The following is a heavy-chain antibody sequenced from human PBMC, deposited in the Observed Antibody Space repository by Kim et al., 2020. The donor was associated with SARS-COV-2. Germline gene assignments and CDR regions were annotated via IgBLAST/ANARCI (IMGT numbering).Heavy chain of an antibody. Sequence: GGSLRLSCAASGFTFDDYAMHWVRQAPGKGLEWGSGISWNSGSIGYADSVKGRFTISRDNAKNSLYLQMNSLRAEDTALYYCAKDISSFWNGMDVWGQGTTVTGSS. D-gene: IGHD6-13*01. J-gene: IGHJ6*02. CDR3: AKDISSFWNGMDV. V-gene: IGHV3-9*01. CDR1: GFTFDDYA. CDR2: ISWNSGSI.